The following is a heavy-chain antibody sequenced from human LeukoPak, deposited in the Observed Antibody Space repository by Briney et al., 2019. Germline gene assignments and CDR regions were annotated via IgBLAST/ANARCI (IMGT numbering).Heavy chain of an antibody. Sequence: GASVKVSCKASGDTFTHYIINWVRQAPGQGLEWVGKISAYNNYTTNAQKFQGRIAMTTDTSTNTAYMDLRSLRSDDTAFYCCAREGADDHGRLQWFDPWGQGTLVTVSS. CDR1: GDTFTHYI. J-gene: IGHJ5*02. D-gene: IGHD4-17*01. V-gene: IGHV1-18*01. CDR3: AREGADDHGRLQWFDP. CDR2: ISAYNNYT.